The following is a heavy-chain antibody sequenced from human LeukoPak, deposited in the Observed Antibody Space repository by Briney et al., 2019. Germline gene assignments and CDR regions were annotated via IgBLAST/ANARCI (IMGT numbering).Heavy chain of an antibody. Sequence: SQTLSLTCTVSGGSISSGDYYWSWIRQPPGKGLEWIGYIYYSGSTYYNPSLKSRVTISVDTSKNQFSLKLSSVTAADTAVYYCARDPPGPGSYYDYWGQGTLVTVSS. J-gene: IGHJ4*02. CDR1: GGSISSGDYY. CDR2: IYYSGST. D-gene: IGHD3-10*01. CDR3: ARDPPGPGSYYDY. V-gene: IGHV4-30-4*08.